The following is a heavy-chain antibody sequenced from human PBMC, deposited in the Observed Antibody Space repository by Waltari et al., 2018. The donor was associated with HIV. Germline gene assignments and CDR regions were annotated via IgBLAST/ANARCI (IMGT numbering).Heavy chain of an antibody. Sequence: QVQLVQSGAAVKKPGASVRVSCKTSGYTFPSYDINWVRQATGQGLEWMGGMNPNSGNTGYAQKFQGRVTMTKNTSTTTAYMELSSLTSEDTAVYYCATAAGIAAAGNWGQGTLVTVSS. CDR1: GYTFPSYD. CDR3: ATAAGIAAAGN. J-gene: IGHJ4*02. V-gene: IGHV1-8*01. D-gene: IGHD6-13*01. CDR2: MNPNSGNT.